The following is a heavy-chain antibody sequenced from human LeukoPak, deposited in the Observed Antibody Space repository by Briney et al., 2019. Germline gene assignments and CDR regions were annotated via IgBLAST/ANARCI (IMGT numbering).Heavy chain of an antibody. V-gene: IGHV4-39*01. CDR1: GGSISSSDYY. CDR2: SHFSGSS. CDR3: ARRRKDLNWFDP. J-gene: IGHJ5*02. Sequence: SETLSLTCTVSGGSISSSDYYWGWFRQPPGRGLEWIGASHFSGSSYYNASLQSRATVSVDTSKNQFSLKVTSVTAADTAVYHRARRRKDLNWFDPWGQGTLVTVSS.